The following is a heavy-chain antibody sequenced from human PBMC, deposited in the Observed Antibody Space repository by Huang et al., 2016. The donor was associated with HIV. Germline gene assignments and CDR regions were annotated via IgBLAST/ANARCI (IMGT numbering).Heavy chain of an antibody. V-gene: IGHV3-30*04. J-gene: IGHJ5*02. Sequence: QVQLVESGGGVVQPGRSLRLSCAASGFTFTNYAIHWVRQAAGKGLEGVAFRSYDGRNKFYADTVKSRFTSSRDNHKSTLYLLMNSLRVDDAALYYCARSAVPGDGDWFDPWGQGTLVTVSS. CDR1: GFTFTNYA. D-gene: IGHD6-19*01. CDR3: ARSAVPGDGDWFDP. CDR2: RSYDGRNK.